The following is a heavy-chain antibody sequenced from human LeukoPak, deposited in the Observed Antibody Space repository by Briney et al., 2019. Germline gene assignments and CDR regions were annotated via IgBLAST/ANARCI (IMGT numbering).Heavy chain of an antibody. J-gene: IGHJ3*02. CDR2: IYYSGST. V-gene: IGHV4-59*08. CDR1: GGSISSYY. CDR3: ARLEGYSSGWYTTEDAFDI. Sequence: DPSETLSLTCTVSGGSISSYYWSWIRQPPGKGLEWIGYIYYSGSTNYNPSLKSRVTISVDTSKNQFSPKLSSVTAADTAVYYCARLEGYSSGWYTTEDAFDIWGQGTMVTVSS. D-gene: IGHD6-19*01.